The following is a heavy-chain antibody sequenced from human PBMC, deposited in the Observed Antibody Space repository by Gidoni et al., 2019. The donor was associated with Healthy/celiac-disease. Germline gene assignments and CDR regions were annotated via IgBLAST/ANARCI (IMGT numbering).Heavy chain of an antibody. CDR1: GFPFSSYS. CDR2: ISSSSSYI. D-gene: IGHD6-19*01. CDR3: ARDLSSGWPHDAFDI. Sequence: EVQLVESGGGLVKPGGSLRLSCAASGFPFSSYSMNWVRQAPGKGLEWVSSISSSSSYIYYADSVKGRFTISRDNAKNSLYLQMNSLRAEDTAVYYCARDLSSGWPHDAFDIWGQGTMVTVSS. J-gene: IGHJ3*02. V-gene: IGHV3-21*01.